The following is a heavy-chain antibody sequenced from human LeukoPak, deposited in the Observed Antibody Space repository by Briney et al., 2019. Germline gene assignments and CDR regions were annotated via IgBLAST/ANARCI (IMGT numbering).Heavy chain of an antibody. CDR1: GYTFTSYD. J-gene: IGHJ5*02. CDR3: ASTREQWLALEGWFDP. V-gene: IGHV1-8*01. Sequence: ASVKVSCKASGYTFTSYDINWVRQATGQGLEWMGWMNPNSGNTGYAQKFQGRVTMARNTSISTAYMELSSLRSEDTAVYYCASTREQWLALEGWFDPWGQGTLVTVSS. D-gene: IGHD5-12*01. CDR2: MNPNSGNT.